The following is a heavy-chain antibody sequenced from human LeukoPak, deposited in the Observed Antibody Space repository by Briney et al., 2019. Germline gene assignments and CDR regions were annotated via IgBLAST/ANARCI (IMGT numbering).Heavy chain of an antibody. Sequence: GASVTVSCTASGYTFTSYGISWVRQAPGQGLAWMGWISAYNGNTNYAQRLQGRVTMTTDTSTSTAYMELRSLRSDDTAVYYCARKDYGDFRYDYWGQGTLVTVSS. CDR3: ARKDYGDFRYDY. CDR2: ISAYNGNT. V-gene: IGHV1-18*01. D-gene: IGHD4-17*01. J-gene: IGHJ4*02. CDR1: GYTFTSYG.